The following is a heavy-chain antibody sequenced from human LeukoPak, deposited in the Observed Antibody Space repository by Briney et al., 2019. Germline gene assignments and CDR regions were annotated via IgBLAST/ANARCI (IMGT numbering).Heavy chain of an antibody. CDR2: MNPNSGNT. CDR1: GYTFTSYD. Sequence: ASVKVSCKASGYTFTSYDINWVRQATGQGLEWMGWMNPNSGNTGYAQKFQGRVTMTRNTSISTAYMELSSLRSEDTAVYYCARGGSSWYADYYYYYGMDVWGQGTTVTVSS. CDR3: ARGGSSWYADYYYYYGMDV. D-gene: IGHD6-13*01. J-gene: IGHJ6*02. V-gene: IGHV1-8*02.